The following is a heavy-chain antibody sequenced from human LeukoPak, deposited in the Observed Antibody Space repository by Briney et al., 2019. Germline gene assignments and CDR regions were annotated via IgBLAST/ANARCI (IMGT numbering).Heavy chain of an antibody. CDR2: IIPILGIA. J-gene: IGHJ4*02. V-gene: IGHV1-69*04. CDR3: ARALSYYDILTGSLPYYFDY. CDR1: GGTFSSYA. D-gene: IGHD3-9*01. Sequence: ASVKVSCKASGGTFSSYAISWVRQAPGQGLEWMGRIIPILGIANYAQKFQGRVTITADKSTSTAYMELSSLRSEDTAVYYCARALSYYDILTGSLPYYFDYWGQGTLVTVSS.